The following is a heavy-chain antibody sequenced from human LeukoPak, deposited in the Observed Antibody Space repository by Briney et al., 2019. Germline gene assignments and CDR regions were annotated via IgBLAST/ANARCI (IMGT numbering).Heavy chain of an antibody. CDR3: AVSTKTWAGGY. J-gene: IGHJ4*02. CDR1: GFTFSSYA. CDR2: ISYDGSNK. D-gene: IGHD1-26*01. V-gene: IGHV3-30-3*01. Sequence: GGSLRLSCAASGFTFSSYAMHWVRQAPGKGLEWVAVISYDGSNKYYADSVKGRFTISRDNSKNTLYLQVNSLRVEDTAVYYCAVSTKTWAGGYWGQGTLVTVSS.